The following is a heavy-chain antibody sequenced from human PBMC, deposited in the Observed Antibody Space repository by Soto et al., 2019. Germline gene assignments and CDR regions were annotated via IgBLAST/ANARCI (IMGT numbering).Heavy chain of an antibody. CDR3: AKAVGANSSAHIFDK. CDR1: GFSFPDFA. J-gene: IGHJ4*02. Sequence: EVQLLESGGGLVQPGGSLRLSCATSGFSFPDFAMSWVRQAPGKGLEWVSAISASGDNTYYAGSVKGRFTISRDISKNTLCLHINGLRAEDTAVYYCAKAVGANSSAHIFDKWGQGALVTVSS. V-gene: IGHV3-23*01. D-gene: IGHD6-6*01. CDR2: ISASGDNT.